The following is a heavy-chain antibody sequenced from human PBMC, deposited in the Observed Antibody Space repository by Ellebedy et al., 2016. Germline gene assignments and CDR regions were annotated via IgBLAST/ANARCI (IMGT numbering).Heavy chain of an antibody. CDR1: GFNFLSYS. V-gene: IGHV3-21*01. D-gene: IGHD3-10*01. J-gene: IGHJ4*02. CDR2: ISSSSDYI. CDR3: VRSGESSYYFDY. Sequence: GGSLRLXXAASGFNFLSYSMNWVRQAPGKGLEWVSSISSSSDYIYYADSVKGRFTISRDNAQNSLYLQMNSLRAEDTAVFYCVRSGESSYYFDYWGPGILVTVSS.